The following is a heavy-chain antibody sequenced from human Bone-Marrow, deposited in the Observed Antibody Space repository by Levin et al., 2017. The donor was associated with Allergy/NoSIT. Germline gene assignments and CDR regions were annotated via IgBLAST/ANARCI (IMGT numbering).Heavy chain of an antibody. D-gene: IGHD1-7*01. Sequence: RASVMVSCVASGFTFSTYDMTWVRQAPGKGLEWVSSISGRGDYTYYADSVRGRFTLSRDNSKNTLYLQMNSLRVEDTAVYSCATQRRTYFDGWGQGTLVTVSS. CDR2: ISGRGDYT. V-gene: IGHV3-23*01. CDR3: ATQRRTYFDG. CDR1: GFTFSTYD. J-gene: IGHJ4*02.